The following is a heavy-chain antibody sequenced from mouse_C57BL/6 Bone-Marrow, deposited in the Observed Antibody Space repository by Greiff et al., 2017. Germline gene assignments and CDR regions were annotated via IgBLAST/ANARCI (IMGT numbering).Heavy chain of an antibody. Sequence: QVQLLQSGAELARPGASVKLSCKASGYTFASYGISWVKQRTGQGLEWIGEIYPRSGNTYYYEKFKGKATLTADKSSSTAYMELRSLTSDDSAVYFCARVGNYNYYAMEYWGQGNSVTVTS. J-gene: IGHJ4*01. CDR1: GYTFASYG. D-gene: IGHD2-1*01. V-gene: IGHV1-81*01. CDR2: IYPRSGNT. CDR3: ARVGNYNYYAMEY.